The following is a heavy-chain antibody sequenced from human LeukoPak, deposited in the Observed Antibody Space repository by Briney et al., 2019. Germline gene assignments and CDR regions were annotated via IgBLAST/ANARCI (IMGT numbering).Heavy chain of an antibody. CDR2: IDPVDSHT. CDR1: GYTFTNNW. D-gene: IGHD4-17*01. CDR3: ARPPTVTTDGGVDY. J-gene: IGHJ4*02. Sequence: GESLRISCKGSGYTFTNNWITWVRRMPGRGLEWMGRIDPVDSHTDYNPSFQGHVTISVDKAINTVYLQWGSLEASDSAMYYCARPPTVTTDGGVDYWGQGTLVTVSS. V-gene: IGHV5-10-1*01.